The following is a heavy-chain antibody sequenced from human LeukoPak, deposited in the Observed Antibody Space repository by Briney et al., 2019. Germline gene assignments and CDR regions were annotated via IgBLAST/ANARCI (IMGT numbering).Heavy chain of an antibody. CDR2: ISSSSSTI. V-gene: IGHV3-48*01. Sequence: GGSLRLSCAASGFTFSSYEMNWVRQAPGKGLEWVSYISSSSSTIYYADSVKGRFTISRDNAKNSLYLQMNSLRAEDTAMYYCARTYQLLYDDAFDSWGQGTMVTVSS. D-gene: IGHD2-2*02. CDR1: GFTFSSYE. J-gene: IGHJ3*02. CDR3: ARTYQLLYDDAFDS.